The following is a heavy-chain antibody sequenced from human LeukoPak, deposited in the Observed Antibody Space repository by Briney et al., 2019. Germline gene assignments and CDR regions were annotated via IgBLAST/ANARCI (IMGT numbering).Heavy chain of an antibody. J-gene: IGHJ4*02. D-gene: IGHD3-22*01. CDR3: ARVYFYDSIGYPDY. CDR2: ISAYNGNT. CDR1: GYTFSNYG. V-gene: IGHV1-18*01. Sequence: ASVKVSCKASGYTFSNYGISWVRQAPGQGLEWMGWISAYNGNTNYAQKLQGRVTMTTDTSTSTAYMELRSLRSDDTAVYYCARVYFYDSIGYPDYWGQGTLVTVSS.